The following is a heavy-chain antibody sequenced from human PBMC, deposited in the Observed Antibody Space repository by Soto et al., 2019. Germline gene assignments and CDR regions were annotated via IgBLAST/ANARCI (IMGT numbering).Heavy chain of an antibody. Sequence: GESLKISCKGSGYSFTSYWIGWVRQMPGKGLEWMGIIYPGDSDTRYSPSFQGQATISADTSISTAYLQWSSLKASDTAMYYYARLISRVAVAGTVSGAFDIWGQGTMVTVSS. CDR3: ARLISRVAVAGTVSGAFDI. V-gene: IGHV5-51*01. J-gene: IGHJ3*02. CDR1: GYSFTSYW. D-gene: IGHD6-19*01. CDR2: IYPGDSDT.